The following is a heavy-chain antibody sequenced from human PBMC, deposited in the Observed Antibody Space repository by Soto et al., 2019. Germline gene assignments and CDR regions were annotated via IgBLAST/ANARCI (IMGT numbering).Heavy chain of an antibody. V-gene: IGHV3-15*01. D-gene: IGHD3-3*01. CDR2: IKRKSDGGTT. CDR3: TTDLTRTYYVCWSGYYPNYFYVVAV. J-gene: IGHJ6*04. Sequence: EVQLVESGGGLVEPGGSLRLSCAASGFTFSNASMSWVRQAPGKGLEWVGRIKRKSDGGTTDYAAPVKGRFTISRDDSTNTLYPQMNRREPDESTVSYCTTDLTRTYYVCWSGYYPNYFYVVAVWDKGTRVTFS. CDR1: GFTFSNAS.